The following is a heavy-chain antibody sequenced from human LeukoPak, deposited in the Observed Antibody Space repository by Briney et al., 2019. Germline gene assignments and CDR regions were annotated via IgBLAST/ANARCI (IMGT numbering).Heavy chain of an antibody. CDR2: IYTSGST. D-gene: IGHD3-22*01. V-gene: IGHV4-4*07. J-gene: IGHJ4*02. CDR1: GGSISSYY. CDR3: ARPRDDSTGYYLGY. Sequence: PSETLSLTCTVSGGSISSYYWSWIRQPAGKGLEWIGRIYTSGSTNYNPSLKSRVTMSVDTSKNQFSLKLSSVTAADTAVYFCARPRDDSTGYYLGYWGQGTLVTVSS.